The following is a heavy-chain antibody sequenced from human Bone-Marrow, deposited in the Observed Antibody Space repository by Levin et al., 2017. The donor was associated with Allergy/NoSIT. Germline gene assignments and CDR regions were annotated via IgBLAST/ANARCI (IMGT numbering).Heavy chain of an antibody. Sequence: GGSLRLSCTTSRLSFSSYTMHWARQAPGKGLEWVALISFDGRYSYYADSVTGRFTISRDNSKNTLYLQMNSLRGDDTAVYYCARSGQWLLQYYYGMDVWGQGTAVTVSS. CDR2: ISFDGRYS. CDR3: ARSGQWLLQYYYGMDV. V-gene: IGHV3-30*04. CDR1: RLSFSSYT. D-gene: IGHD6-19*01. J-gene: IGHJ6*02.